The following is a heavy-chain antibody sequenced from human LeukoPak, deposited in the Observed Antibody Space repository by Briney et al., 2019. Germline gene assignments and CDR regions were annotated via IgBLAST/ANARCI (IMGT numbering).Heavy chain of an antibody. Sequence: GGSLRLSCAASGFTFSSYSMNWVRQDPGKGLEWVSSISSSSSYIYYADSVKGRFTISRDNAKNSLYLQMNSLRDEDTAVYYCARGGPVMPRAFFDYWGQGTLVTVSS. D-gene: IGHD2-21*01. CDR3: ARGGPVMPRAFFDY. J-gene: IGHJ4*02. CDR1: GFTFSSYS. CDR2: ISSSSSYI. V-gene: IGHV3-21*01.